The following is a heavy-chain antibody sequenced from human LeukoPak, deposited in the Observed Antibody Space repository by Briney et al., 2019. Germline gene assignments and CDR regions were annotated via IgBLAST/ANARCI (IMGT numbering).Heavy chain of an antibody. CDR2: IYHSGST. D-gene: IGHD6-13*01. J-gene: IGHJ4*02. Sequence: PSGTLSVTCAVSGGSISNSNWWSGVRQPPGKGLEWFGEIYHSGSTNYNPPLKSRVTMSVDKSKNQFSLKLSSVTAADTAVYYCARVGWSWYHIDFWGQGTLVTVSS. CDR1: GGSISNSNW. CDR3: ARVGWSWYHIDF. V-gene: IGHV4-4*02.